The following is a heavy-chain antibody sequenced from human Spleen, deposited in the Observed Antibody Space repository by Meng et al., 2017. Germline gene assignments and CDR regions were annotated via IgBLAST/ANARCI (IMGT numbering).Heavy chain of an antibody. CDR2: ISTSGATI. V-gene: IGHV3-11*01. J-gene: IGHJ4*02. Sequence: GESLKISCAASGFTFSDYYMSWIRQAPGKGLEWVSYISTSGATIYYADSVKGRFTIPRDNAKNSLYLQMDSLRAEDTAVYYCATRGLSKTFDYWGQGTLVTVSS. CDR3: ATRGLSKTFDY. CDR1: GFTFSDYY.